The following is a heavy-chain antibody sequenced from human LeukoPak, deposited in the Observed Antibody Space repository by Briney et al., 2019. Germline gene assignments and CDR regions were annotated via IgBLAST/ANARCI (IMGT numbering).Heavy chain of an antibody. CDR2: ISSSSGTI. CDR3: ARPSLAFARGVVMGGYYYYGMDV. J-gene: IGHJ6*02. CDR1: GFIFSTYS. V-gene: IGHV3-48*02. D-gene: IGHD3-10*01. Sequence: PGGSLRLSCAASGFIFSTYSMNWVRQAPGKGLEWVSYISSSSGTIYYADSVKGRFTISRDNAKNSLYLQMNSLRDEDTAVYYCARPSLAFARGVVMGGYYYYGMDVWGQGTTVTVSS.